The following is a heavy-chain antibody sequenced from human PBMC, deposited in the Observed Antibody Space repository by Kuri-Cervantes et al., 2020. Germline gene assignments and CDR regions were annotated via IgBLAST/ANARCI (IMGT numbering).Heavy chain of an antibody. J-gene: IGHJ4*02. V-gene: IGHV3-30*02. D-gene: IGHD5-18*01. CDR1: GFTFSSYA. Sequence: GGSLRLSCAASGFTFSSYAMHWVRQAPGKGLEWVAFIRYDGSNKYYADSVKGRFTISRDNSKNTLYLQMNSLRAEDTAVYYCAKGAKDTAMIWGWGQGTLVTVSS. CDR3: AKGAKDTAMIWG. CDR2: IRYDGSNK.